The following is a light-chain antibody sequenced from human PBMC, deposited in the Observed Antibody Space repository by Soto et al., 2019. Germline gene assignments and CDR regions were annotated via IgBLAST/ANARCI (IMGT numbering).Light chain of an antibody. V-gene: IGLV1-40*01. Sequence: QSVLTKPPSVSGAPGQRVTISCTGSSSNIGAGYDVHWYQQLPGTAPKLLIYGNSNRPSGVPDRFSGSKSGTSASLAITGLQAEDEADYYCQSYDSSLSGRGVVFGGGTKVTVL. CDR3: QSYDSSLSGRGVV. J-gene: IGLJ2*01. CDR2: GNS. CDR1: SSNIGAGYD.